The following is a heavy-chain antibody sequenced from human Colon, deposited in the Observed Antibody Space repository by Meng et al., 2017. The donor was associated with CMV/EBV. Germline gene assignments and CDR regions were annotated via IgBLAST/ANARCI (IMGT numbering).Heavy chain of an antibody. CDR3: AKDRGYTDYPYYGMDV. CDR1: GFTFGSHA. J-gene: IGHJ6*02. V-gene: IGHV3-30*02. Sequence: GGSLRLSCAASGFTFGSHAMHWVRQAPGKGLEWVALILFDGSNQYYADSVKVRFTISRDNSKNTLYLQMSTLRAGDTALYYCAKDRGYTDYPYYGMDVWGQGTTVTVSS. CDR2: ILFDGSNQ. D-gene: IGHD3-16*02.